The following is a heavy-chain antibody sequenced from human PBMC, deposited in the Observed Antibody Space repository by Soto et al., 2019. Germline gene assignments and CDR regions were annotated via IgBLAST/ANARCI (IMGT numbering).Heavy chain of an antibody. D-gene: IGHD6-19*01. V-gene: IGHV3-53*04. CDR3: AIDSSGWSVLSAFDI. J-gene: IGHJ3*02. Sequence: PGGSLRLSCAASGFTVSSNYMSWVRQAPGKGLEWVSVIYSGGSTYYADSVKGRFTISRHNSKNTLYLQMNSLRAEDTAVYYCAIDSSGWSVLSAFDIWGQGTMVTVSS. CDR1: GFTVSSNY. CDR2: IYSGGST.